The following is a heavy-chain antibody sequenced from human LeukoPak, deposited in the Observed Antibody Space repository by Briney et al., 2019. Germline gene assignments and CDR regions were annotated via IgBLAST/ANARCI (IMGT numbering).Heavy chain of an antibody. CDR1: GFTFSDYY. J-gene: IGHJ2*01. Sequence: GGSLRLSCAVSGFTFSDYYMSWIRQAPGKGLEWVSYISSSGSTIYYADSVEGRFTISRDNAKNSLSLQMNSLKPEDTALYYCAKGPGLGAGKRYLDLWGRGTLVIVST. CDR2: ISSSGSTI. V-gene: IGHV3-11*01. D-gene: IGHD6-13*01. CDR3: AKGPGLGAGKRYLDL.